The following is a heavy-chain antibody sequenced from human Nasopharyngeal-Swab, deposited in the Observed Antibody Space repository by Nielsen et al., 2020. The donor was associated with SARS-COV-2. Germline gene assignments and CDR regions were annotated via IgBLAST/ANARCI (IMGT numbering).Heavy chain of an antibody. V-gene: IGHV4-59*01. CDR2: NYYSGST. J-gene: IGHJ5*02. D-gene: IGHD5-24*01. CDR3: ARERTDGYNVSFDPYNWFDP. Sequence: RQAPGKGLEWIGYNYYSGSTNYNPSLKSRVTISVDTSKNQFSLKLSSVTAADTAVYYCARERTDGYNVSFDPYNWFDPWGQGTLVTVSS.